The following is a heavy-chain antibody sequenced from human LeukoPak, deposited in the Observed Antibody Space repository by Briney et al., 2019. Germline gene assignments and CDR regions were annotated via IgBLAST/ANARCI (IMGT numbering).Heavy chain of an antibody. Sequence: GGSRRLSCAASGFTFSSYGMHCVRQAPGKGLEWVAFIRYDGSNKYYADSVKGRFTISRDNSKNTLYLQMNSLRAEDTAVYYCGYGDYRAPNWFDPWGQGTLVTVSS. CDR3: GYGDYRAPNWFDP. CDR2: IRYDGSNK. V-gene: IGHV3-30*02. J-gene: IGHJ5*02. CDR1: GFTFSSYG. D-gene: IGHD4-17*01.